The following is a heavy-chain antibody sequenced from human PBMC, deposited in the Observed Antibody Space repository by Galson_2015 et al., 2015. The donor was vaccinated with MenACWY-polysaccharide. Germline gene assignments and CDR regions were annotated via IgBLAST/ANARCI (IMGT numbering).Heavy chain of an antibody. CDR1: GFTFSNYE. CDR3: ARDRKGGGYYYGMDV. CDR2: ITSGGSTE. J-gene: IGHJ6*02. V-gene: IGHV3-48*03. D-gene: IGHD1-14*01. Sequence: SPRLSCAASGFTFSNYEINWVRQAPGKGLEWVSYITSGGSTEYYADSVKGRFTISRDNAQNSLYLQMNSLRAEDTAVYYCARDRKGGGYYYGMDVWGRGTTVTVSS.